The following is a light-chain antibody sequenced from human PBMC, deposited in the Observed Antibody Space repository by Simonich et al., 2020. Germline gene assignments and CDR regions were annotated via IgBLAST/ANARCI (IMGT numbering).Light chain of an antibody. J-gene: IGLJ3*02. V-gene: IGLV6-57*02. Sequence: NFMLTQPHSVSESPGKTVTISCTRSSGSIASNYVQWYQQRPGSAPTTGDLAHNDVQWSPSRPGSAPTTVFYEDNQSPSGVPDRFSGSIASSSNSASLTISGLKTEDEADYYCQSYDSSNQVFGGGTKLTVL. CDR3: QSYDSSNQV. CDR1: IASNYVQWYQQRPGSAPTTGDLAHND. CDR2: EDN.